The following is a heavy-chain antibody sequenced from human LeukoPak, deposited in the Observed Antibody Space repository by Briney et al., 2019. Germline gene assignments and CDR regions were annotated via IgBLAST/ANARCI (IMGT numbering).Heavy chain of an antibody. CDR2: ISSSTTYI. V-gene: IGHV3-21*01. D-gene: IGHD3-22*01. Sequence: GGSLRLSCAASGFTFSSHSMNWVRQAPGKGLEWVSSISSSTTYIYYADSVKGRFTISRDNAKNSLYLQMNSLRAEDTAVYYCARNNYYDSSGYYYDYWGQGTLVTVSS. CDR1: GFTFSSHS. CDR3: ARNNYYDSSGYYYDY. J-gene: IGHJ4*02.